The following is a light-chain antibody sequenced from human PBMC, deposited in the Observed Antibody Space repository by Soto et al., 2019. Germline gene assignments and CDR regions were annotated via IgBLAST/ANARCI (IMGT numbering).Light chain of an antibody. Sequence: QMTQSPSSLSASVGEKIIITCRASRDVGSDVSWYQQKPGQAPKLLIYAASNLYTGVPSRFSGSRSGTEFTLTISSLQPEDFATYYCLQTYSTPRTFGQGTRVEIK. CDR3: LQTYSTPRT. J-gene: IGKJ1*01. CDR1: RDVGSD. V-gene: IGKV1-39*01. CDR2: AAS.